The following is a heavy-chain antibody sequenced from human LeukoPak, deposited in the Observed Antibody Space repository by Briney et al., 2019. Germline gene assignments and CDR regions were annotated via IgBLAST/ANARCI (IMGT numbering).Heavy chain of an antibody. V-gene: IGHV3-43*02. Sequence: GGSLRLSCAASGFTFDDYAMQWVRQAPGKGLQWVSLISRGCGSTYYADSVKGRFTISRDNSKNSLYLQMNSLRAEDTAVYYRARGDYTRGWLVYSGAGTLGTVSS. J-gene: IGHJ4*02. CDR3: ARGDYTRGWLVY. CDR2: ISRGCGST. CDR1: GFTFDDYA. D-gene: IGHD6-19*01.